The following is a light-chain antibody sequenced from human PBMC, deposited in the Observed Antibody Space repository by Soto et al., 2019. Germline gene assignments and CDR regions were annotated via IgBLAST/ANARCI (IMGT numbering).Light chain of an antibody. CDR3: SSYAGSNNLV. Sequence: QSVLTQPPSASGSPGQSVTISCTGTSSDVGTYNYVSWYQQHPGKAHKLMIYEVTKRPSGVPDRFSGSKSGNTASLTVSGLQAEDEADYYCSSYAGSNNLVFGTGTKVTVL. V-gene: IGLV2-8*01. J-gene: IGLJ1*01. CDR2: EVT. CDR1: SSDVGTYNY.